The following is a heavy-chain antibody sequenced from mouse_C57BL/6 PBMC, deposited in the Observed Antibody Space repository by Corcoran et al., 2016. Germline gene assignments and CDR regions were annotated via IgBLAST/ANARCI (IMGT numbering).Heavy chain of an antibody. CDR2: IYPGDGDT. Sequence: QVQLQQSGAELVKPGASVKISCKASGYAFSSYWMNWVKQWPGKGLEWIGQIYPGDGDTNYNGKCKGKATLTADKSSSTAYMQLSSLTSEDSAVYFCAMDRVAYWGQGTLVTGSA. CDR1: GYAFSSYW. CDR3: AMDRVAY. J-gene: IGHJ3*01. V-gene: IGHV1-80*01.